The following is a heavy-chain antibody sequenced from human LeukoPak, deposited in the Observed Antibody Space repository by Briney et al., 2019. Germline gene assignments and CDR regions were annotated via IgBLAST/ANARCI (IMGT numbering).Heavy chain of an antibody. CDR1: GYTFTSYG. J-gene: IGHJ3*02. V-gene: IGHV1-18*01. D-gene: IGHD3-22*01. CDR3: ARQAGHTMIGGMRARDAFDI. Sequence: ASVKVSCKASGYTFTSYGISWVRQAPGQGLEWMGWISAYNGNTNYAQKLQGRVTMTTDTSTSTAYMELRSLRSDDTAVYYCARQAGHTMIGGMRARDAFDIWGQGTMVTVSS. CDR2: ISAYNGNT.